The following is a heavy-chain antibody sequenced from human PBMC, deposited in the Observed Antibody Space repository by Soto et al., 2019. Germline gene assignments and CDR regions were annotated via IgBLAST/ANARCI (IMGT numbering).Heavy chain of an antibody. V-gene: IGHV3-9*01. CDR1: RLTFEEYA. Sequence: LELSCAASRLTFEEYAFRWVRQAPGKGLEWVSGISWNSAIISYADSVKGRFSISRDNAKKYVYLQMDSLRPEDTALYYCVKDFGYYYDYAFDVWGQGTMVTVSS. J-gene: IGHJ3*01. D-gene: IGHD3-22*01. CDR3: VKDFGYYYDYAFDV. CDR2: ISWNSAII.